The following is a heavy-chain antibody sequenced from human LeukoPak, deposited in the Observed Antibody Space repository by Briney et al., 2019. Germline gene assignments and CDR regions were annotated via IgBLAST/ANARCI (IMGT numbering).Heavy chain of an antibody. CDR3: ARDSRGIVAARWNWFDT. D-gene: IGHD2-15*01. CDR2: ISSSSSYI. V-gene: IGHV3-21*01. J-gene: IGHJ5*02. Sequence: KSGGSLRLSCAASGFTFSIYSMYWVRQSPGKGLEWVSSISSSSSYIYYADSVKGRFTTSRDNAKNSLNLQMNSLRAEDTAVYYCARDSRGIVAARWNWFDTWGQGTLVTVSS. CDR1: GFTFSIYS.